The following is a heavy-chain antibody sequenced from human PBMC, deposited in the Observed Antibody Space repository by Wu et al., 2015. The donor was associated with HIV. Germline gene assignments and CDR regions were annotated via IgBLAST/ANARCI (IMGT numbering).Heavy chain of an antibody. Sequence: QVQLVQSGAEVKKPGASVKVSCKASGYTFTGYYMHWVRQAPGQGLEWMGWINPNSGNTGYAQKFQGRVTMTRNTSISTAYMELSSLKSEDTAVYYCARRPSRGPTEMDVWGQGTTVTVSS. CDR3: ARRPSRGPTEMDV. V-gene: IGHV1-8*02. D-gene: IGHD4-17*01. CDR1: GYTFTGYY. CDR2: INPNSGNT. J-gene: IGHJ6*02.